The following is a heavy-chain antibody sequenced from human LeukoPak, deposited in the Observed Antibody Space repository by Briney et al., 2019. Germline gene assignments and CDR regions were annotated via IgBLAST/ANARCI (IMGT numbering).Heavy chain of an antibody. D-gene: IGHD5-18*01. CDR3: AREVPSTREYSYGPDAFDI. CDR2: IYTSGST. V-gene: IGHV4-4*07. J-gene: IGHJ3*02. Sequence: SETLSLTCTVSGGSISSYYWSWIRQPAGKGLEWIGRIYTSGSTNYNPSLKSRVTMSVDTSKNQFSLKLSSVTAADTAVYYCAREVPSTREYSYGPDAFDIWGQGTMVTASS. CDR1: GGSISSYY.